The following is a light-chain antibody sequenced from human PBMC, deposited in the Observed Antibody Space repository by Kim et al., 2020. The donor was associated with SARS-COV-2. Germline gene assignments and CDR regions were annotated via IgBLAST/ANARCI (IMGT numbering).Light chain of an antibody. CDR2: RSD. Sequence: TQPPSASGTSGQRVTISCSGSNSNIGNNYINWYQELPGTAPKLLIYRSDQRPSGVPDRFSASKSGTSASLAISGLRSEDEGDYYCAAWDDSLSALVFGTGTKVTVL. V-gene: IGLV1-47*01. CDR3: AAWDDSLSALV. J-gene: IGLJ1*01. CDR1: NSNIGNNY.